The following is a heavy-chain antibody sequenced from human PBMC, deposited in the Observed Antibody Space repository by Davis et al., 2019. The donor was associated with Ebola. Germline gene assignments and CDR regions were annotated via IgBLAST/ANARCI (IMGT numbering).Heavy chain of an antibody. CDR3: ARDRRGKGSYGTGYFDY. V-gene: IGHV3-30*19. Sequence: PGGSLRLSCAASGFTFSSYGMHWVRQAPGKGLEWVAVIWYDGSNKYYADSVKGRFTISRDNSKNTLYLQMNSLRAEDTAVYYCARDRRGKGSYGTGYFDYWGQGTLVTVSS. CDR2: IWYDGSNK. CDR1: GFTFSSYG. D-gene: IGHD3-16*01. J-gene: IGHJ4*02.